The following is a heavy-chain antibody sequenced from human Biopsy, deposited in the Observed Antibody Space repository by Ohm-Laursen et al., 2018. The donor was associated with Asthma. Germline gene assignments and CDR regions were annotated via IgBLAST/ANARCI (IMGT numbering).Heavy chain of an antibody. CDR1: GGSISSGAYY. Sequence: SQTLSLTCIVSGGSISSGAYYWSWVRQPPGKGLEWIGYIYYIGSTYYNPSLKSRVAISLDTFKNQFSLKLSSVTAADTAAYFCARRGGVRRYFDYWGQGTLVTVSS. V-gene: IGHV4-30-4*01. D-gene: IGHD3-16*01. CDR3: ARRGGVRRYFDY. CDR2: IYYIGST. J-gene: IGHJ4*02.